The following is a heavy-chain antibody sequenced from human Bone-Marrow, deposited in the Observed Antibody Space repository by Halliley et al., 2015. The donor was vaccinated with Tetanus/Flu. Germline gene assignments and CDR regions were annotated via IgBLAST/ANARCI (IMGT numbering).Heavy chain of an antibody. J-gene: IGHJ4*02. V-gene: IGHV4-59*11. D-gene: IGHD3-22*01. CDR2: IYYSGST. CDR3: ARGRKYYYDSSGYTKFFDY. Sequence: TLSLTCTVSGGSISSHYWSWIRQPPGKGLEWIGYIYYSGSTDYNPSLKSRVTISVGTSRTQFSLKLSSVTAADTAVYYCARGRKYYYDSSGYTKFFDYWGQGTLVTVSS. CDR1: GGSISSHY.